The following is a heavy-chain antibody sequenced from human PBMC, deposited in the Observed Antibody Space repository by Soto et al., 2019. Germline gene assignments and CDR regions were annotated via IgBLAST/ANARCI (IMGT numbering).Heavy chain of an antibody. J-gene: IGHJ6*02. CDR2: ISAYNGNT. D-gene: IGHD3-16*01. V-gene: IGHV1-18*01. CDR3: ARDLGGFMDV. Sequence: GASVKVSCKASGYTFTSYFISCVRQAPGQGLEWMGWISAYNGNTNYAQKFQGRVTMTTDTSTSTAYMELRSLRSDDTAVYYCARDLGGFMDVWGQGTTVTVSS. CDR1: GYTFTSYF.